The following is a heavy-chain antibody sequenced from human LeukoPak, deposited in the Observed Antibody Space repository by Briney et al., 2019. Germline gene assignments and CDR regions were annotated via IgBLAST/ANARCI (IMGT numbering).Heavy chain of an antibody. CDR2: ISGSGGSA. J-gene: IGHJ4*02. D-gene: IGHD6-19*01. Sequence: PGGSLRLSCAASGFTFSSYAMSWVRQAPGKGLEWVSAISGSGGSAYYADSVKGRFTISRDNSKNTLYLQMNSLRAEDTAVYYCAKGPYSSGWYGDYWGQGTLVTVSS. CDR1: GFTFSSYA. V-gene: IGHV3-23*01. CDR3: AKGPYSSGWYGDY.